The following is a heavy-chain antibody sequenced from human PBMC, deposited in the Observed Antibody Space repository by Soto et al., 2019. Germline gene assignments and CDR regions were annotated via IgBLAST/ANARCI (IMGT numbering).Heavy chain of an antibody. Sequence: EVQLVESGGDLVQPGGSLRLFCAASGFTFSSYEMHWVRQAPGKGLEWISYISSTGSGTHYADSVKGRFTISRDNARNSLSLQMTSLRAEDTAIYYCVRDLHEPLPADVLQVANWGQGTQVTVSS. J-gene: IGHJ4*02. V-gene: IGHV3-48*03. CDR3: VRDLHEPLPADVLQVAN. D-gene: IGHD1-1*01. CDR1: GFTFSSYE. CDR2: ISSTGSGT.